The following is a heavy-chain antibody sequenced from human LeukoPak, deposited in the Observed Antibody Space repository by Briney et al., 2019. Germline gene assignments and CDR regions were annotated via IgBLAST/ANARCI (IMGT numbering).Heavy chain of an antibody. CDR3: ARDNYDSSTPYYFDY. CDR2: ISSSGSTK. J-gene: IGHJ4*02. D-gene: IGHD3-22*01. CDR1: GFTFSSYE. V-gene: IGHV3-48*03. Sequence: GGSLRLSCAASGFTFSSYEMNWVRQAPGKGLEWVSYISSSGSTKYYADSVKGRFTISRDNAKNSLYLQMNSLRAEDAAVYYCARDNYDSSTPYYFDYWGQGTLVTVSS.